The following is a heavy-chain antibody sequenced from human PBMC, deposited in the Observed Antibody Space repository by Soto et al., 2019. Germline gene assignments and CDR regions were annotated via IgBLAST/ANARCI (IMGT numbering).Heavy chain of an antibody. CDR1: GGSISSSSYY. Sequence: PSETLSLTCTVSGGSISSSSYYWGWIRQPPGKGLEWIGSIYYSGSTYYNPSLKSRVTISVDTSKNQFSLKLSSVTAADTAVYYCARVGPGREVAAAGTFIDYWGQGTLVTVSS. J-gene: IGHJ4*02. V-gene: IGHV4-39*01. CDR2: IYYSGST. D-gene: IGHD6-13*01. CDR3: ARVGPGREVAAAGTFIDY.